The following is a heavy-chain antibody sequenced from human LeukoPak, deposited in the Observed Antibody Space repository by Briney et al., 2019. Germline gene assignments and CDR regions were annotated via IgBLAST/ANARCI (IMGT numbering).Heavy chain of an antibody. CDR2: IYSGGST. CDR3: ARGQNVPA. CDR1: GFTVSNIY. D-gene: IGHD1-1*01. J-gene: IGHJ4*02. V-gene: IGHV3-53*01. Sequence: GGSLRLSCAASGFTVSNIYMNWVRQAPGKGLEWVSVIYSGGSTYYADSVKGRFTISRDNSKDTLYLQMNSLRAEDTAVYYCARGQNVPAWGQGTLVTVSS.